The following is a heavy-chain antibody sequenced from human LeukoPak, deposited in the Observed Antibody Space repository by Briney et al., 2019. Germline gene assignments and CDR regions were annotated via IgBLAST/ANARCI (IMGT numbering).Heavy chain of an antibody. J-gene: IGHJ6*03. Sequence: GESLKISCKGSGYSFTSYWIGWVRQMPGKGLEGMGNIYPGDSDTSYSPSFQGQVTISADKSISTAYLQWSSLEASDNAMYYCARHAIAVAGTGYYYYMDVWGKGTTVTISS. D-gene: IGHD6-19*01. V-gene: IGHV5-51*01. CDR3: ARHAIAVAGTGYYYYMDV. CDR1: GYSFTSYW. CDR2: IYPGDSDT.